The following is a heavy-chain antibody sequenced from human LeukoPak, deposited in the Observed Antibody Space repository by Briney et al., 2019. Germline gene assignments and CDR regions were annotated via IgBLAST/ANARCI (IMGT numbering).Heavy chain of an antibody. Sequence: SGTLSLTCAVSGGSISSSNWWSWVRQPPGKGLEWIGEIYHSGSTNYNPSLRSRVTISLDTSKKQLSLKLNSVTAADTAIYYCARHNGGGVGSYVAPGPPDYFDFWGQGTLVTVSS. J-gene: IGHJ4*02. CDR2: IYHSGST. CDR3: ARHNGGGVGSYVAPGPPDYFDF. D-gene: IGHD1-26*01. V-gene: IGHV4-4*02. CDR1: GGSISSSNW.